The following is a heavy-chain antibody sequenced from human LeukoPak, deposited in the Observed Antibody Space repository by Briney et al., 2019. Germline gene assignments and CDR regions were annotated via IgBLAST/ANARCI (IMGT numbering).Heavy chain of an antibody. CDR2: INPNSGGT. D-gene: IGHD3-10*01. V-gene: IGHV1-2*02. J-gene: IGHJ6*03. CDR3: ARDLGYGSGSLYYYMDV. CDR1: GYTFTSYD. Sequence: ASVKVSCKASGYTFTSYDINWVRQAPGQGLEWMGWINPNSGGTNYAQKFQGRVTMTRDTSISTAYMELSRLRSDDTAVYYCARDLGYGSGSLYYYMDVWGKGTTVTISS.